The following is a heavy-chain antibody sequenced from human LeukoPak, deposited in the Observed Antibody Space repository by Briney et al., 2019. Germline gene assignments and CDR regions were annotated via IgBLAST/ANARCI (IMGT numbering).Heavy chain of an antibody. CDR1: GFTFSSYW. CDR3: AREMAIAAAGISWFAP. D-gene: IGHD6-25*01. CDR2: IKQDGSEK. Sequence: GGSLRLSCAASGFTFSSYWMTWVRQAPGKGLEWVANIKQDGSEKYYVDSVKGRFTISRDNAKKSLYLQMNSLRADDTAVYYCAREMAIAAAGISWFAPWGQGTLVTVSS. V-gene: IGHV3-7*01. J-gene: IGHJ5*02.